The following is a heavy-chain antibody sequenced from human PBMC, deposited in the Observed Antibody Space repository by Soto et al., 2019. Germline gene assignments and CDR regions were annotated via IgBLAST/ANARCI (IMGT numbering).Heavy chain of an antibody. J-gene: IGHJ4*02. CDR2: ISYDGSNK. V-gene: IGHV3-30*18. CDR1: GFTFSSYG. CDR3: AKDHRITIFGVGRHSFDY. Sequence: GGSLRLSCAASGFTFSSYGMHWVRQAPGKGLEWVAVISYDGSNKYYADSVKGRFTISRDSSKNTLYLQMNSLRAEDTAVYYCAKDHRITIFGVGRHSFDYWGQGTLVTVSS. D-gene: IGHD3-3*01.